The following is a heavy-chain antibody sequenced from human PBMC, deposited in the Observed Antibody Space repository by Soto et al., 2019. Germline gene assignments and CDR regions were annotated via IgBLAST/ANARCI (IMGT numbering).Heavy chain of an antibody. V-gene: IGHV4-59*01. CDR3: ARVLPYCSSTSCYGFDY. CDR2: IYYSGST. D-gene: IGHD2-2*01. Sequence: SETLSLTCTVSGGSISSYYWSWIRQPPGKGLEWIGYIYYSGSTNYNPSLKSRATISVDTSKSQFSLKLSSVTAADTAVYYCARVLPYCSSTSCYGFDYWGQGTLVTVSS. J-gene: IGHJ4*02. CDR1: GGSISSYY.